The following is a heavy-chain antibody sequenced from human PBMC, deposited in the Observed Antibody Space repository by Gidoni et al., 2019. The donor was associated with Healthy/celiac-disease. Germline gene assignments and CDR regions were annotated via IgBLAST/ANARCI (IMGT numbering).Heavy chain of an antibody. Sequence: QVQLVESGGGVVPPGRSLRLSCAASVFPFSSYGMHWVRQAPGKGLEWVAVISYDGSNKYYADSVKGRFTISRDNSKNTLYLQMNSLRAEDTAVYYCAKASISQYYYYYMDVWGKGTTVTVSS. CDR3: AKASISQYYYYYMDV. CDR1: VFPFSSYG. J-gene: IGHJ6*03. V-gene: IGHV3-30*18. CDR2: ISYDGSNK.